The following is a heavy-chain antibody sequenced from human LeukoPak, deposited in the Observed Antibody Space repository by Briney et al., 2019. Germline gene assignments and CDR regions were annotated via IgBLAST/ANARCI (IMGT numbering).Heavy chain of an antibody. J-gene: IGHJ4*02. CDR2: IYYSGST. V-gene: IGHV4-31*03. CDR1: GGSISSGGYY. CDR3: ARGPRGYSYFDY. Sequence: SETLSLTCTVSGGSISSGGYYWSWIRQHPGKGLEWIGYIYYSGSTYYNPSLKSRVTISVDTSKNQFSLKLSSVTAADTAVYYCARGPRGYSYFDYWGQGTLVTVSP. D-gene: IGHD5-18*01.